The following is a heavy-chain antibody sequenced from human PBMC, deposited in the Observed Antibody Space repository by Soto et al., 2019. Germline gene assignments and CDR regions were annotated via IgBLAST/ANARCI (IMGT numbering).Heavy chain of an antibody. CDR2: VYHSGSA. J-gene: IGHJ5*02. CDR3: ARIAVVPSALDP. V-gene: IGHV4-4*02. CDR1: GVSISSSHW. D-gene: IGHD2-2*01. Sequence: PSETLSLTCDVSGVSISSSHWGCWLRQPPGKGLEWIGEVYHSGSANYNRSLKSRVSMSVHKSKNQFSLRLSSVTAADTALYYCARIAVVPSALDPWGQGTLVTVSS.